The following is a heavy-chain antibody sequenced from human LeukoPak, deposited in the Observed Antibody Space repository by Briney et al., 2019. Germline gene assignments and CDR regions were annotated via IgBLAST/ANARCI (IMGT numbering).Heavy chain of an antibody. Sequence: SETLSLTCTVSGGSINSSSHYWGWIRQPPGKGLEWIGNIYYSGNTYYNPSLNSRVTISVDTSKKQFSLKLGSVTAADTAVYYCARHSSSWDFYYYYYMDVWGKGTTVIVSS. CDR3: ARHSSSWDFYYYYYMDV. D-gene: IGHD6-13*01. V-gene: IGHV4-39*01. CDR2: IYYSGNT. J-gene: IGHJ6*03. CDR1: GGSINSSSHY.